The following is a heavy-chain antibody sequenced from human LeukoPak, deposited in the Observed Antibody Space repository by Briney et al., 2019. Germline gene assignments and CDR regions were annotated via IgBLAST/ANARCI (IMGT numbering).Heavy chain of an antibody. CDR3: ARDGTAAGLYFDL. CDR1: GFTFTDYW. V-gene: IGHV3-7*01. J-gene: IGHJ4*01. CDR2: IRQDGSEK. Sequence: GGSLRLSCEVSGFTFTDYWMNWVRQAPGKGPEWVASIRQDGSEKTYVDSVKGRFTISRDNTKNSLSLQLNGLRAEDAAVYYCARDGTAAGLYFDLWGQGTLVTVSS. D-gene: IGHD6-13*01.